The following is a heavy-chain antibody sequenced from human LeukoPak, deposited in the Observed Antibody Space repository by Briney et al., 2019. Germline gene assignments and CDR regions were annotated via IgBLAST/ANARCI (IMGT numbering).Heavy chain of an antibody. Sequence: ASVKVSCKASGYTFTSYAMHWVRQAPGQRLEWMGWINAGNGNTKYSQKFQGRVTMTRNTSISTAYMELSSLRSEDTAVYYCARDHSSSWYGWFDPWGQGTLVTVSS. CDR3: ARDHSSSWYGWFDP. J-gene: IGHJ5*02. CDR2: INAGNGNT. CDR1: GYTFTSYA. D-gene: IGHD6-13*01. V-gene: IGHV1-3*01.